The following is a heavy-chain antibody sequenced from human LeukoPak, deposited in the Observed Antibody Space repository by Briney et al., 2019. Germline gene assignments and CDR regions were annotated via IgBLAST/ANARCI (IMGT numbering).Heavy chain of an antibody. V-gene: IGHV4-4*07. CDR3: ARGRYESTRLSAYYYYYMDV. Sequence: PSETLSLTCTVSGGSISSYYWSWIRQPAGKGLEWIGRIYTSGSTIYNPPLKSRVTMSVGTSKNQFSLKLSSVTAADTAVYYRARGRYESTRLSAYYYYYMDVWGKGTTVTVSS. J-gene: IGHJ6*03. CDR2: IYTSGST. D-gene: IGHD1-14*01. CDR1: GGSISSYY.